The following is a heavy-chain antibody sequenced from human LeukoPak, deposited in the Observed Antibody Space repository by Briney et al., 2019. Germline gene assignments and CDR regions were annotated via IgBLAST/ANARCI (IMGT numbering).Heavy chain of an antibody. J-gene: IGHJ4*01. CDR2: IRYDGSNK. CDR1: GFTFSSYG. D-gene: IGHD3-10*01. CDR3: AKDLNHPGSLEY. Sequence: GGSLRLSCAASGFTFSSYGMHWVRQAPGKGLEWVAFIRYDGSNKYYADSVKGRFTISRDNAKNSLYLQMNSLRAEDTALYYCAKDLNHPGSLEYWGQGTPVPVSS. V-gene: IGHV3-30*02.